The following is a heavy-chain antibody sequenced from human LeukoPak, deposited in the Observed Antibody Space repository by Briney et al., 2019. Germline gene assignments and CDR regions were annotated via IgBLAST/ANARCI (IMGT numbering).Heavy chain of an antibody. Sequence: PGGSLRLSCAASGFTFSSYSMNWVRQAPGKGLEWVSSISSSSSYIYYADSVKGRFTISRDNAKNSLYLQMNSLRAEDTAVYYCARGDVEMATRDFGYWGQGTLVTVSS. CDR1: GFTFSSYS. CDR3: ARGDVEMATRDFGY. J-gene: IGHJ4*02. D-gene: IGHD5-24*01. V-gene: IGHV3-21*01. CDR2: ISSSSSYI.